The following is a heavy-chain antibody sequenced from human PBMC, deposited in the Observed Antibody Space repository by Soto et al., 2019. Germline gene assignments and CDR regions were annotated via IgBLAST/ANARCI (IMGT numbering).Heavy chain of an antibody. J-gene: IGHJ4*02. CDR2: IIPIFGTA. CDR3: ASLGSSSYNPDY. CDR1: GGTFSSYA. V-gene: IGHV1-69*13. Sequence: ASVKVSCKASGGTFSSYAISWVRQAPGQGLEWMGGIIPIFGTANYAQKFQGRVTITADESTSTAYMELSSLRSEDTAVYYCASLGSSSYNPDYWGQGTLVTVSS. D-gene: IGHD6-6*01.